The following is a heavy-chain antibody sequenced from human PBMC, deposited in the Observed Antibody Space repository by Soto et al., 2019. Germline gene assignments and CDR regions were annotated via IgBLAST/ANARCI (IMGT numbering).Heavy chain of an antibody. CDR3: AALSGYDDY. J-gene: IGHJ4*02. CDR1: GFTFSDHY. Sequence: GGSLRLSCASSGFTFSDHYMDWVRQAPGKGLEWVGRIRNKVNSYTTEYAASVKGRFTISRDDSKNSLYLQMSSLKTEDTAVYYCAALSGYDDYWGQGIRVTVSS. D-gene: IGHD5-12*01. CDR2: IRNKVNSYTT. V-gene: IGHV3-72*01.